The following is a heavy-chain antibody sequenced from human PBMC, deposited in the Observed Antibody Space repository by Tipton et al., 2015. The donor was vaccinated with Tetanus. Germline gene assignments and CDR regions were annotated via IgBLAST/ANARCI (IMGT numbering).Heavy chain of an antibody. CDR2: IYYTGST. CDR1: GGSINPYY. Sequence: TLSLTCTVSGGSINPYYWSWIRQPPGKGLEWIGYIYYTGSTKSNPSLQSRVTISIDTSKNQFSLKLNSVTAADTAVYYCARALRYDSSGYYLGGTYYGMDVWGQGTTVTVSS. D-gene: IGHD3-22*01. J-gene: IGHJ6*02. V-gene: IGHV4-59*01. CDR3: ARALRYDSSGYYLGGTYYGMDV.